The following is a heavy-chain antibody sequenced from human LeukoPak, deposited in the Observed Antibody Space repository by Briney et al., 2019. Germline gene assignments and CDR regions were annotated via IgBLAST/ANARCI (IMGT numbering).Heavy chain of an antibody. J-gene: IGHJ3*02. D-gene: IGHD3-10*01. CDR3: ARPSGSYYYDAFDI. CDR1: GFTFSGYW. V-gene: IGHV3-74*01. CDR2: INSDGSGT. Sequence: GGSLRLSCAASGFTFSGYWIHWVRQAPGEGLVWVSRINSDGSGTSYADSVKGRFTISRDNAKKTLYLQMNSLRAEDTAVYYCARPSGSYYYDAFDIWGQGTMVTVSS.